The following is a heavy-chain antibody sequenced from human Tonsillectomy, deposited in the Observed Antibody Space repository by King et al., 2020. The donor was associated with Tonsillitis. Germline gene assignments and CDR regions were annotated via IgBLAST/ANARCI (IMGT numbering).Heavy chain of an antibody. Sequence: VQLVESWGGLVQPGRSLRLSCAASGFTFDDYAMHWVRQAPGKGLEWISGVSWNSGNMGYADSVRGRFTVSRDNAKNSLYLQMNSLRTEDTAFYYCVKEIRGFDSSGYFDYWGQGTLVTVSS. V-gene: IGHV3-9*01. CDR1: GFTFDDYA. CDR2: VSWNSGNM. CDR3: VKEIRGFDSSGYFDY. D-gene: IGHD3-22*01. J-gene: IGHJ4*02.